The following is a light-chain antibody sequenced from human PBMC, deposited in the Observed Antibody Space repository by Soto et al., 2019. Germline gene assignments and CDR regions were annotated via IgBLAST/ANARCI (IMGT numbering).Light chain of an antibody. V-gene: IGKV1-39*01. CDR3: QQSQRTPYT. Sequence: ISMTQSPSSLSGSVGDRVIITCRASESSTGYLNWYQQKPGKAPKLLISDVSVLETGVSPRFSGTGSGRQFTLTLGSLQPEDAATYYCQQSQRTPYTFGQGT. J-gene: IGKJ2*01. CDR2: DVS. CDR1: ESSTGY.